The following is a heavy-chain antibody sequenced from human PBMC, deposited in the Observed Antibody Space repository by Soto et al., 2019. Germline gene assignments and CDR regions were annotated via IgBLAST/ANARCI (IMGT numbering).Heavy chain of an antibody. CDR1: GFTFSSYA. J-gene: IGHJ5*02. V-gene: IGHV3-23*01. CDR2: ISGSGGST. Sequence: GGSLRLSCAASGFTFSSYAMSWVRQAPGKGLEWVSAISGSGGSTYYADSVKGRFTISRDNSKNTLYLQMNSLRAEDTAVYYCAKDASITIFGVVINWFDPWGQGTLVTVSS. D-gene: IGHD3-3*01. CDR3: AKDASITIFGVVINWFDP.